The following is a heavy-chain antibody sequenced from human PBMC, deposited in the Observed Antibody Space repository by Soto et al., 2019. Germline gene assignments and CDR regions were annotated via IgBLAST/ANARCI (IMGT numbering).Heavy chain of an antibody. Sequence: EVQLLESGGGLVQPGGSLRLSCAASGFTFSSYAMSWVRQAPGKGLEWVSAISGSGGSTYYADSVKGRFTISRDNSKNTLYLQMNSLRAEDTAGYYCAKDTWYSSSWYVDYWGQGTLVTVSS. D-gene: IGHD6-13*01. J-gene: IGHJ4*02. CDR3: AKDTWYSSSWYVDY. CDR1: GFTFSSYA. CDR2: ISGSGGST. V-gene: IGHV3-23*01.